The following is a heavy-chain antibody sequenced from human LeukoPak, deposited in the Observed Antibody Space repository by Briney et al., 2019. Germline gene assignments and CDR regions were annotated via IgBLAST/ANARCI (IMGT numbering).Heavy chain of an antibody. J-gene: IGHJ6*04. Sequence: PETLSLTCTVSGGSISSSSYYWGWIRQPPGKGLEWIGSIYHSGSTYYNPSLKSRVTISVDTSKNQFSLKLSSVTAADTAVYYCARDAYYYGSGVWGKGTTVTISS. D-gene: IGHD3-10*01. V-gene: IGHV4-39*07. CDR1: GGSISSSSYY. CDR2: IYHSGST. CDR3: ARDAYYYGSGV.